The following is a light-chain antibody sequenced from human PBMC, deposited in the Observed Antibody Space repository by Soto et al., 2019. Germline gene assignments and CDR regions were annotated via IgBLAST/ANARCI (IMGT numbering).Light chain of an antibody. CDR2: AGT. Sequence: IQLTQSPSSLSASVGDRVTITCRDSQDINSYLAWYQQKPGKAPNLLIYAGTSLQSGVPSRFSGSGSGTVFTLTISSLQPEDFATYYCQQLHVYPSTFGGGTKVE. CDR1: QDINSY. J-gene: IGKJ4*01. V-gene: IGKV1-9*01. CDR3: QQLHVYPST.